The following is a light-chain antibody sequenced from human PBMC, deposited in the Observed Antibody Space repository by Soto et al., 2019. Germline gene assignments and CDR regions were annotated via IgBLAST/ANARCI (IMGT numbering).Light chain of an antibody. CDR1: SSDVGGYNY. V-gene: IGLV2-8*01. Sequence: QSVLTQPPSASGSPGQSVTISCTGTSSDVGGYNYVSWYQQHPGKAPKLMIYEVSKRPSGVPDRFSGYKSGNTASLTVSGLQAEDEADYYCSSYAGSNNLVFGRGTKLTVL. J-gene: IGLJ3*02. CDR3: SSYAGSNNLV. CDR2: EVS.